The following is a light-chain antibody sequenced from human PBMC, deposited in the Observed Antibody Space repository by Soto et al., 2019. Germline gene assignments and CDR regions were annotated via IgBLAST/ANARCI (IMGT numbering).Light chain of an antibody. Sequence: EIVLTQSPGTLSLSPGARATLSCRASQSLSNSFIAWYQQKPGQAPRLLIYDTSSRATGIPDRFSGSGSGTDFTLTISRLEPEDFAVYYCRQYGSSPETFGQGTKVDIK. CDR3: RQYGSSPET. J-gene: IGKJ1*01. CDR1: QSLSNSF. CDR2: DTS. V-gene: IGKV3-20*01.